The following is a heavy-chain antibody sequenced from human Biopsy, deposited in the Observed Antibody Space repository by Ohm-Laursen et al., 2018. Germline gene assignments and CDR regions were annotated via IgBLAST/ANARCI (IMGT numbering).Heavy chain of an antibody. V-gene: IGHV1-2*02. CDR3: ARDTMNPIGGLVARSDVFDV. D-gene: IGHD3-16*02. CDR2: ISPSSGGT. J-gene: IGHJ3*01. Sequence: ASVKVSCKAYGYTFTDYFLHWVRQAPGQGPEWMGWISPSSGGTNYAQKFQGRVTMIRATSATTGYMELSSLRSDDTAVYYCARDTMNPIGGLVARSDVFDVWGQGTMVTVSS. CDR1: GYTFTDYF.